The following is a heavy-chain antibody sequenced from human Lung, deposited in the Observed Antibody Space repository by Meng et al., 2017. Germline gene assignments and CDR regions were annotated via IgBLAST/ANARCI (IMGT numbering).Heavy chain of an antibody. V-gene: IGHV1-2*06. CDR1: GYTFPDYW. Sequence: ASVKVSCKASGYTFPDYWLHWVRRAPGQGLEWMGRINPKSGDTHYAPRFQGRVTMTGDTSISTAYMELSELRSDDTAMYYCSRDEDISAAGKLFGDYWGQGNLVTVSS. J-gene: IGHJ4*02. CDR2: INPKSGDT. CDR3: SRDEDISAAGKLFGDY. D-gene: IGHD6-13*01.